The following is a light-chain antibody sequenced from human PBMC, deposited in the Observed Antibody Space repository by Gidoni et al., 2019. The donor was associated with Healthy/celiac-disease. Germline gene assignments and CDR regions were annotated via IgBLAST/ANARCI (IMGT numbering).Light chain of an antibody. J-gene: IGLJ3*02. Sequence: QSVLTQPPSVSGAPGQRGTISCTGSSSNSGAGYGVHWYQQLPGTAPKLLIYGNSTRPSGVPDRFSGSKSGTSASLAITGLQAEDEADYYCQSYDSSLSVNWVFGGGTKLTVL. V-gene: IGLV1-40*01. CDR2: GNS. CDR3: QSYDSSLSVNWV. CDR1: SSNSGAGYG.